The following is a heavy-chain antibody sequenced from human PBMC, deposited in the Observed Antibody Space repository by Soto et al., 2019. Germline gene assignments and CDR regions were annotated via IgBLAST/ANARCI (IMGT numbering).Heavy chain of an antibody. CDR2: TYYRSNWST. J-gene: IGHJ4*02. CDR1: GDSVSSKSAA. Sequence: QVQLQESGPGLVKPSQTLSLTCAISGDSVSSKSAAWHWLRQSPSRGLEWLGRTYYRSNWSTDYAVSVKSRMTINPDTSKNQFSLQLNSVTPEDTALYYCARDGRRTNSFVFDYWGQGILVTVSA. D-gene: IGHD1-1*01. CDR3: ARDGRRTNSFVFDY. V-gene: IGHV6-1*01.